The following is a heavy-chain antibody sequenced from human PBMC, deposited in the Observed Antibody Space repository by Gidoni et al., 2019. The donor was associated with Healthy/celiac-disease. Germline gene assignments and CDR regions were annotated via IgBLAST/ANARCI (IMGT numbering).Heavy chain of an antibody. V-gene: IGHV4-34*01. CDR2: INHSGST. Sequence: QVQLQQWGAGLLKPSETLSLTCAVYGGSFSGYYWSWIRQPPGKGLEWIGEINHSGSTNYNPSLKSRVTISVDTSKNQSSLKLSSVTAADTAVYYCARGGGYSYGLPYWGQGTLVTVSS. CDR1: GGSFSGYY. CDR3: ARGGGYSYGLPY. J-gene: IGHJ4*02. D-gene: IGHD5-18*01.